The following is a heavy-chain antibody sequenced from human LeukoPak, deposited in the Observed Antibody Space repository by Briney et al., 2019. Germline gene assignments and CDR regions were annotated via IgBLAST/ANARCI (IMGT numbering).Heavy chain of an antibody. CDR3: ARSGVSLGTVTTFYYFDY. Sequence: SVKVSCKASGSTFSSYAISWVRQAPGQGLEWMGGIIPIFGTANYAQKFQGRVTITADESTSTAYMELSSLRSEDTAVYYCARSGVSLGTVTTFYYFDYWGQGTLVTVSS. CDR1: GSTFSSYA. V-gene: IGHV1-69*13. D-gene: IGHD4-17*01. J-gene: IGHJ4*02. CDR2: IIPIFGTA.